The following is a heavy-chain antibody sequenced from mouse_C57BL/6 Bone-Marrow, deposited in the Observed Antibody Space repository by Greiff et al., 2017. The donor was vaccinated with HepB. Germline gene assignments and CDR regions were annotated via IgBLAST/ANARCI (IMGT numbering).Heavy chain of an antibody. CDR1: GYTFTDYY. V-gene: IGHV1-76*01. J-gene: IGHJ2*01. D-gene: IGHD2-1*01. CDR3: ARHGNYEDY. Sequence: QVHVKQSGAELVRPGASVKLSCKASGYTFTDYYINWVKQRPGQGLEWIARIYPGSGNTYYNEKFKGKATLTAEKSSSTAYMQLSSLTSEDSAVYFCARHGNYEDYWGQGTTLTVSS. CDR2: IYPGSGNT.